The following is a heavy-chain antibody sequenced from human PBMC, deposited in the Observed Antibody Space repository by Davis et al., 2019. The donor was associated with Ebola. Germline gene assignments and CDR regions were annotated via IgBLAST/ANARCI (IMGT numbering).Heavy chain of an antibody. D-gene: IGHD3-9*01. Sequence: SETLSLTCAVYGGSFSSYYWGWIRQPPGKGLEWIGSIYYSGSTYYNPSLKSRVTISVDTSKNQFSLKLSSVTAADTAVYYCASNFDWTVFDYWGQGTLVTVSS. CDR3: ASNFDWTVFDY. CDR2: IYYSGST. J-gene: IGHJ4*02. V-gene: IGHV4-39*01. CDR1: GGSFSSYY.